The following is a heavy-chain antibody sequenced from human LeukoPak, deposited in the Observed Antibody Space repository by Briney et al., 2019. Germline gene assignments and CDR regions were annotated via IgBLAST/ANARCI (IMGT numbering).Heavy chain of an antibody. CDR2: INPSGGST. Sequence: GASVKVSCKASGYTFTSYYMHWVRQAPGQGFEWMGIINPSGGSTSYAQKFQGRVTMTRDMSTSTVYMELSSLRSEDTAVYYCARANPQTYYDFWSGYHYYMDVWGKGTTVTVSS. D-gene: IGHD3-3*01. V-gene: IGHV1-46*01. J-gene: IGHJ6*03. CDR3: ARANPQTYYDFWSGYHYYMDV. CDR1: GYTFTSYY.